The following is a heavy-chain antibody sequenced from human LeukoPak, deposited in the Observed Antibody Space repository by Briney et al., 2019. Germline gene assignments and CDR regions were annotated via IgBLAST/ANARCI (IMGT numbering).Heavy chain of an antibody. CDR2: ISGSGGST. D-gene: IGHD3-22*01. V-gene: IGHV3-23*01. CDR3: AKDGSYYDSSGYQDY. CDR1: GFTFSSYA. Sequence: PGGSLRLSRAASGFTFSSYAMSWVRQAPGKGLEWVSAISGSGGSTYYADSVKGRFTISRDNSKNTLYLQMNSLRAEDTAVYYCAKDGSYYDSSGYQDYWGQGTLVTVSS. J-gene: IGHJ4*02.